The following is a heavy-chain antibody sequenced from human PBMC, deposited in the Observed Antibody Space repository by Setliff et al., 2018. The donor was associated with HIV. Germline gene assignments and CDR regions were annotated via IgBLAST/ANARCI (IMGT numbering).Heavy chain of an antibody. V-gene: IGHV1-69*05. CDR3: ARARLQGMVTAVGPRDNCLDP. CDR1: GGTLNNYA. J-gene: IGHJ5*02. CDR2: IIPIFETT. Sequence: VSCKASGGTLNNYAINWVRQAPGQGLEWMGGIIPIFETTSYAQKFQDRVTITTDESRTTVYMELRSLSSDDTAVYYCARARLQGMVTAVGPRDNCLDPWGQGTRVTVSS. D-gene: IGHD2-21*02.